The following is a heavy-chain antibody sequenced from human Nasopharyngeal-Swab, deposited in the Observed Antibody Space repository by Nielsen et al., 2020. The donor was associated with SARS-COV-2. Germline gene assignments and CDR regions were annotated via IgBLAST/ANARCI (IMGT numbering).Heavy chain of an antibody. J-gene: IGHJ3*02. Sequence: SLKISCAASGFTFDDYAMHWVRQPPGKGLEWVSGISWNSGSIGYADSVKGRFTISRDNAKNSLYLQMNSLRAEDTALYYCAKDPGATVTHAFDIWGQGTMVTVSS. CDR3: AKDPGATVTHAFDI. V-gene: IGHV3-9*01. D-gene: IGHD4-17*01. CDR1: GFTFDDYA. CDR2: ISWNSGSI.